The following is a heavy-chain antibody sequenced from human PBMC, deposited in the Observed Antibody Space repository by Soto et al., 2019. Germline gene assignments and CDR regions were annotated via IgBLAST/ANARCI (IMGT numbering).Heavy chain of an antibody. CDR2: LSDGGGST. J-gene: IGHJ4*02. Sequence: LRLSCAASGFTFSNYAMSWVRQAPGKGLEWVSGLSDGGGSTFYADSVKGRFTISRDNAKNTLYLQMSSLRAEDTAVYYCARDSDYYSSGSFDYWGQGTLVTVSS. CDR1: GFTFSNYA. V-gene: IGHV3-23*01. CDR3: ARDSDYYSSGSFDY. D-gene: IGHD3-10*01.